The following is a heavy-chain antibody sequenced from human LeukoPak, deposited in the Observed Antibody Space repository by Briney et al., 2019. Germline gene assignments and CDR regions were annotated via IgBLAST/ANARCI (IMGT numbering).Heavy chain of an antibody. CDR2: ISGSGGST. D-gene: IGHD2-15*01. V-gene: IGHV3-23*01. Sequence: GGSLRLSCAASGFTFSSYAMSWVRQAPGKGLEWVSAISGSGGSTYYADSVKGRFTISRDNSKNTLYLQKNSLRAEDTAVYYCAKLRHCSGGSCSPFPTFDYWGQGTLVTVSS. J-gene: IGHJ4*02. CDR3: AKLRHCSGGSCSPFPTFDY. CDR1: GFTFSSYA.